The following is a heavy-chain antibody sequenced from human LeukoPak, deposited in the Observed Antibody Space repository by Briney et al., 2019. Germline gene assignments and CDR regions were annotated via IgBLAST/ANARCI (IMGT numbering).Heavy chain of an antibody. V-gene: IGHV1-18*01. D-gene: IGHD2-2*01. J-gene: IGHJ2*01. Sequence: WASVKVACKASDHTFTRNGISWVRQAPGQGPEWMGRNSAFNGNTNYAQNLQGRATLTTNTPTSTAHMELSSLRSEDTAVYYCARDIGYCSRTSCLNWYFDLWGRGTLVTVSS. CDR1: DHTFTRNG. CDR3: ARDIGYCSRTSCLNWYFDL. CDR2: NSAFNGNT.